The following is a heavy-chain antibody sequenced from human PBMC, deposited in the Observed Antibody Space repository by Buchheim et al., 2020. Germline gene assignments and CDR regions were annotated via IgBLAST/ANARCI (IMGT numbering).Heavy chain of an antibody. J-gene: IGHJ6*02. V-gene: IGHV4-61*02. CDR1: GGSISSGSYY. D-gene: IGHD5-18*01. CDR3: ARSVRIQLWYDPYYYYGMDV. Sequence: QVQLQESGPGLVKPSQTLSLTCTVSGGSISSGSYYWSWIRQPAGKGLEWIGRIYTSGSTNYNPSLKSRVTISVDTSKHQFSLKLSSVTAADTAVYYCARSVRIQLWYDPYYYYGMDVWGQGTT. CDR2: IYTSGST.